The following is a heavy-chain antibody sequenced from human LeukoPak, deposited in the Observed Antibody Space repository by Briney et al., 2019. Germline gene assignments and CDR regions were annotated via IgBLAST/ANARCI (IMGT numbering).Heavy chain of an antibody. CDR1: GGSINSGDNY. Sequence: PSETLSLTCTVSGGSINSGDNYWTWIRQPPGKGLEWIGFIYNSGTTYYNPSLRSRVTISVDTSKNQFSLNLSSVTAADTAVYYCASGPYDFWSGYHPYYFDYWGQGTLVTVSS. CDR2: IYNSGTT. D-gene: IGHD3-3*01. V-gene: IGHV4-30-4*02. CDR3: ASGPYDFWSGYHPYYFDY. J-gene: IGHJ4*02.